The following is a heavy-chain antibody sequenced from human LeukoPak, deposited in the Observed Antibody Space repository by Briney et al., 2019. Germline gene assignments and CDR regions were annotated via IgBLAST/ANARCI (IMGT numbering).Heavy chain of an antibody. CDR3: ASNYYDTSDYPVFDY. CDR2: ITGSGDIK. D-gene: IGHD3-22*01. CDR1: GFTFSDYY. V-gene: IGHV3-11*04. Sequence: GGSLRLSCAASGFTFSDYYMSWIRLTPGKGLEWVSYITGSGDIKSYVDSVKGRFTISRDNAKNSLYLQMNSLRAEDTAVYYCASNYYDTSDYPVFDYWGQGTLVTVSS. J-gene: IGHJ4*02.